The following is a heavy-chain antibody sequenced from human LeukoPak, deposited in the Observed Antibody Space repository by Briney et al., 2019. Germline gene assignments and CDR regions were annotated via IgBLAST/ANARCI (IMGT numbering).Heavy chain of an antibody. V-gene: IGHV4-39*07. CDR2: IYYSGST. J-gene: IGHJ6*03. CDR1: GGSISSSSYY. Sequence: SETLSLTCTVSGGSISSSSYYWGWIRQPPGKGLEWIGSIYYSGSTYYNPSLESRVTMSLDTSKNQFSLKLSSVTAADTAVYYCARECVVAAHSGYYQYHMDVWGKGTTVTVSS. CDR3: ARECVVAAHSGYYQYHMDV. D-gene: IGHD6-6*01.